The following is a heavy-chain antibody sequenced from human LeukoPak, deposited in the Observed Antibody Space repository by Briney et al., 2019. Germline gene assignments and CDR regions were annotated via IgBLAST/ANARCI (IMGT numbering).Heavy chain of an antibody. Sequence: GGSLRLSCAASGFTFSSYAMHWVRQAPGEGLEWVAVISYDGSNKYYADSVKGRFTISRDNSKNALYLQMNSLRAEDTAVYYCARDPESDGWDVWGKGTTVTVSS. J-gene: IGHJ6*04. CDR3: ARDPESDGWDV. CDR2: ISYDGSNK. V-gene: IGHV3-30*04. D-gene: IGHD2-2*03. CDR1: GFTFSSYA.